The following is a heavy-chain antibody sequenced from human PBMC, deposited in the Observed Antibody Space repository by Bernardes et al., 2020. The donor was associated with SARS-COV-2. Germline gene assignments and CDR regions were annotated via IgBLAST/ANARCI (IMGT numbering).Heavy chain of an antibody. CDR3: TGGSGWLFDH. Sequence: SGPTLVKPTQTLTLTCTFSGFSLSTRGVGVGWIRQPPGKALEWLALIYWDNDNRYSPSVKSRLTITKDTSKNQVVLTMTNMDPVDTATYYCTGGSGWLFDHWGQGTLVTVSS. CDR2: IYWDNDN. V-gene: IGHV2-5*02. CDR1: GFSLSTRGVG. D-gene: IGHD6-19*01. J-gene: IGHJ4*02.